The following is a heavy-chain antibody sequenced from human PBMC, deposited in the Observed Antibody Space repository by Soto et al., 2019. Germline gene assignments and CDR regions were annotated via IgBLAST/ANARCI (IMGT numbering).Heavy chain of an antibody. CDR1: GYTFTGYY. J-gene: IGHJ4*02. Sequence: VKVSCKASGYTFTGYYMHWVRQAPGQGLEWMGWINPNSGGTNYAQKLQGWVTMTRDTSISTAYMELSRLRSDDTAVYYCARGSSVADYYDSSGDFDYWGQGTLVTVSS. D-gene: IGHD3-22*01. CDR3: ARGSSVADYYDSSGDFDY. V-gene: IGHV1-2*04. CDR2: INPNSGGT.